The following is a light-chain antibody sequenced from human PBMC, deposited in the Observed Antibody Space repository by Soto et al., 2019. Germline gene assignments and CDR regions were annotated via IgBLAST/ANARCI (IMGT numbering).Light chain of an antibody. CDR3: QHLNTYLT. CDR2: AAS. CDR1: QSISSY. J-gene: IGKJ5*01. V-gene: IGKV1-39*01. Sequence: DIQMTQSPSTLSASVGDRVTITCRASQSISSYLNWYQQKPGTAPKLLIYAASSLQRGVPSRFSGSGSGTDFTLTISSLQPEDFATYYCQHLNTYLTFGQGTRLEIK.